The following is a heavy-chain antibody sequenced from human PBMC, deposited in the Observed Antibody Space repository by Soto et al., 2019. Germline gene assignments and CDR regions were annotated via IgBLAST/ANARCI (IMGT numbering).Heavy chain of an antibody. J-gene: IGHJ6*03. D-gene: IGHD6-13*01. V-gene: IGHV1-3*01. CDR2: INAGNGNT. Sequence: GASVKVSCKASGYTFTSYAMHWVRQAPGQRLEWMGWINAGNGNTKYSQKFQGRVTITRDTSASTAYMELSSLRSEDTAVYYCARNPGIAAAGSYYSMDVWGKGTTVTVSS. CDR3: ARNPGIAAAGSYYSMDV. CDR1: GYTFTSYA.